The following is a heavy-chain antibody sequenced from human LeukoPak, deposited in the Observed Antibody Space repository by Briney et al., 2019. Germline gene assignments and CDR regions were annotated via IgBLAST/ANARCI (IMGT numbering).Heavy chain of an antibody. D-gene: IGHD5-12*01. V-gene: IGHV3-74*03. CDR2: INSDGSSI. CDR3: AREGRVSGYDFDC. CDR1: GFTFSSYW. J-gene: IGHJ4*02. Sequence: GGSLRLPCAASGFTFSSYWMHWVRQAPGKGLVWVSRINSDGSSITYADSVKGPFTISRDNDKNKLYLQMNSLRVEDAAVYYCAREGRVSGYDFDCWGQGTLVTVSS.